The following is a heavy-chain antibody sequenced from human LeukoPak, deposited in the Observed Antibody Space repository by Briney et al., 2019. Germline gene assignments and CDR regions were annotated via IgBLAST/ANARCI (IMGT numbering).Heavy chain of an antibody. J-gene: IGHJ4*02. CDR1: GYTFTSYY. Sequence: ASVKVSCKASGYTFTSYYMHWVRQAPGQGLEWMGIINPSGGSTSYAQKFQGRVTMTRDTSTSTVYMELSSLRSEDTAVYYCARGGAQDKTSDHTRGFDYWGQGTLVTVSS. CDR2: INPSGGST. D-gene: IGHD2-2*01. CDR3: ARGGAQDKTSDHTRGFDY. V-gene: IGHV1-46*01.